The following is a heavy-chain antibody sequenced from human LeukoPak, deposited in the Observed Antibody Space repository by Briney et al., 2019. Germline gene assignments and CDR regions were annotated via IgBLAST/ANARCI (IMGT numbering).Heavy chain of an antibody. CDR3: ARDTDYYDSSYYFDY. J-gene: IGHJ4*02. V-gene: IGHV3-30-3*01. D-gene: IGHD3-22*01. Sequence: QPGRSLRLSCAASGFTFSSYAMHWVRQAPGKGLELVAVISYDGSNKYYADSVKGRFTISRDNSKNTLYLQMNSLRAEDTAVYYCARDTDYYDSSYYFDYWGQGTLVTVSS. CDR2: ISYDGSNK. CDR1: GFTFSSYA.